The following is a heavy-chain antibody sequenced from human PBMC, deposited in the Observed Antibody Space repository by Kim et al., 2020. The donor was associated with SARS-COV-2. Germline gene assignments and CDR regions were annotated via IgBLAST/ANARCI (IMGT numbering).Heavy chain of an antibody. CDR2: IKSEGTGI. J-gene: IGHJ6*02. Sequence: GGSLRLSCADSGFTVTTYWMHWVRQAPGKGLEWVSRIKSEGTGITYADSVKGRFTISRDNANNTLYLQMDNLTDDDTAVYYCASDTVLYGLDVWGQGTMVTVSS. CDR3: ASDTVLYGLDV. CDR1: GFTVTTYW. V-gene: IGHV3-74*03. D-gene: IGHD4-4*01.